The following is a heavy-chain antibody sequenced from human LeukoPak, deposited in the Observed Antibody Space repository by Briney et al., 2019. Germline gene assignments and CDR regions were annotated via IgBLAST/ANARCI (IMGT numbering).Heavy chain of an antibody. CDR2: VYYTGST. CDR3: ARHVAYYYDSSGYPDF. J-gene: IGHJ4*02. Sequence: NPSETLSLTCTVSGTSIRSSSMYWGWIRQPPGKGLERLGSVYYTGSTFHNPSLKRRVTIPVDTSKNQFSLRLTSVTAADTAIYYCARHVAYYYDSSGYPDFWGQGTLVTVSS. D-gene: IGHD3-22*01. CDR1: GTSIRSSSMY. V-gene: IGHV4-39*01.